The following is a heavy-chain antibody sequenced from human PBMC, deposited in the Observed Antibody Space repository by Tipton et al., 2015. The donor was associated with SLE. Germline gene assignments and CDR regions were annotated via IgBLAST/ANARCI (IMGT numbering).Heavy chain of an antibody. CDR1: GGSITSVGS. V-gene: IGHV4-30-2*05. CDR3: AMDYAGNHRAFDV. Sequence: LRLSCAVSGGSITSVGSWSWIRQPPGKGLEWIGYIYQSGSSYYNPSLKGRVSFSVDTSTNQFSLRLSSVTAADTAVYFCAMDYAGNHRAFDVWGQGTVVIVSS. CDR2: IYQSGSS. J-gene: IGHJ3*01. D-gene: IGHD4-23*01.